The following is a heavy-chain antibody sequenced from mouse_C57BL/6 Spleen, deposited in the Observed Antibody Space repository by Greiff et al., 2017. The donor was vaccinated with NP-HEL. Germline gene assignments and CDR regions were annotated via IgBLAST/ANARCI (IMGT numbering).Heavy chain of an antibody. J-gene: IGHJ2*01. Sequence: QVQLQQPGAELVKPGASVKLSCKASGYTFTSYWMQWVKQRPGQGLEWIVEIDPSDSYTNYNQKFKGKATLTVDTSSSTAYMQLSSLTSEDSAVYYCARDWGYFDYWGQGTTLTVSS. V-gene: IGHV1-50*01. D-gene: IGHD4-1*01. CDR3: ARDWGYFDY. CDR2: IDPSDSYT. CDR1: GYTFTSYW.